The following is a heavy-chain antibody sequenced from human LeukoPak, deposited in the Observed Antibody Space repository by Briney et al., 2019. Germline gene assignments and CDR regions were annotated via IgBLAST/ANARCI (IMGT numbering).Heavy chain of an antibody. V-gene: IGHV3-30*03. Sequence: GGSLRLSCAASRFTFSSYGMHWVRQAPGKGLEWVALISYNGRNNYYADSVKGRFTISRDNAKNSLYLQMNSLRAEDTAVYYCATGSGHYYGSGSYPGYWGQGTLVTVSS. CDR1: RFTFSSYG. CDR3: ATGSGHYYGSGSYPGY. J-gene: IGHJ4*02. CDR2: ISYNGRNN. D-gene: IGHD3-10*01.